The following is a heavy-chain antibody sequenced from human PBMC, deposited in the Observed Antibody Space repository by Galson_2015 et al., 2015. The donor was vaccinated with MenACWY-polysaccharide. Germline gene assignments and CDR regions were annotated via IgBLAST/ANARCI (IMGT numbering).Heavy chain of an antibody. CDR3: AREFEFRSGVFDY. CDR2: INPSGGST. Sequence: SVKVSCKASGYTFTNYYIHWVRQAPGQGLEWLGFINPSGGSTSYAQKFQGRVTMTRDTSTGTVYVDLSSLRSEDTAVYYCAREFEFRSGVFDYWGQGTLVTVSS. D-gene: IGHD6-19*01. CDR1: GYTFTNYY. V-gene: IGHV1-46*01. J-gene: IGHJ4*02.